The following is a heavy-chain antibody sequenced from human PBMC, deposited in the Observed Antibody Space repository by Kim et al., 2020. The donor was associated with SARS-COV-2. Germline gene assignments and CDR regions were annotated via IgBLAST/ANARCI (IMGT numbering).Heavy chain of an antibody. CDR3: ARAGIQLWSTHWYFDL. CDR2: IIPIFGTA. CDR1: GSTFSSYA. J-gene: IGHJ2*01. Sequence: SVKVSCKASGSTFSSYAISWVRQAPGQGLEWMGGIIPIFGTANYAQKFQGRVTITADESTSTAYMELSSLRSEDTAVYYCARAGIQLWSTHWYFDLWGRGTLVTVSS. D-gene: IGHD5-18*01. V-gene: IGHV1-69*13.